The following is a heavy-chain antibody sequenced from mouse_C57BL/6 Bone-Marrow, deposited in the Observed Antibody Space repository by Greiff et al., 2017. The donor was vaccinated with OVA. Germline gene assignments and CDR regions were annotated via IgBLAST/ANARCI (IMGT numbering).Heavy chain of an antibody. CDR1: GYTFTNYW. CDR3: ARNGNWGYFDV. CDR2: IYPGGGYT. V-gene: IGHV1-63*01. J-gene: IGHJ1*03. Sequence: QVQLQQSGAELVRPGTSVKMSCKASGYTFTNYWIGWAKQRPGHGLEWIGDIYPGGGYTNYNEKLKGKATLTADKSSSTAYMQFSSLTSEDSAIYYCARNGNWGYFDVWGTGTTVTVSS. D-gene: IGHD2-1*01.